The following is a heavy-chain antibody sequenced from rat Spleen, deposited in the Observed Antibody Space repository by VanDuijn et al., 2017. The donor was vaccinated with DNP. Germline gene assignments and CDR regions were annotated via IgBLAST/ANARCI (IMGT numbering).Heavy chain of an antibody. D-gene: IGHD1-1*01. CDR1: GYSITSNY. Sequence: EVQLQESGPGLVKPSQSLSLTCSVTGYSITSNYWGWIRKFPGTKMEWIGHISYSGVITYNPSLKSRISIARATSKNQFFLHLNSVTTEGTASYYCARWSAYFDYWGQGVMVTVSS. CDR3: ARWSAYFDY. V-gene: IGHV3-1*01. J-gene: IGHJ2*01. CDR2: ISYSGVI.